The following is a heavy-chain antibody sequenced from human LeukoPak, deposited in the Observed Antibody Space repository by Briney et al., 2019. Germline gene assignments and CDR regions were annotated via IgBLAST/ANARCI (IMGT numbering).Heavy chain of an antibody. J-gene: IGHJ3*02. Sequence: SETLSLTCTVSGGSISSYYWSWIRQPPGKGLEWIGYIYYSGSTYYNPSLKSRVTISVDTSKNQFSLKLSSVTAADTAVYYCARDFRPLRAFDIWGQGTMVTVSS. CDR2: IYYSGST. CDR3: ARDFRPLRAFDI. CDR1: GGSISSYY. D-gene: IGHD2/OR15-2a*01. V-gene: IGHV4-59*06.